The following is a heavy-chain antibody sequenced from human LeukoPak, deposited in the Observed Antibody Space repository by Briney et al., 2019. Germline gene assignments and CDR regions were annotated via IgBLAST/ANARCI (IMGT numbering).Heavy chain of an antibody. CDR1: GFTFDDYT. Sequence: GGSLRLSCAASGFTFDDYTMHWVRQAPGKGLEWVSLISWNGGSTYYADPVKGRFTISRDNSKNSLCLQMNSLRTEDTALYYCAKVLSPGYSEDYWGQGTLVTVSS. D-gene: IGHD6-13*01. CDR3: AKVLSPGYSEDY. CDR2: ISWNGGST. V-gene: IGHV3-43*01. J-gene: IGHJ4*02.